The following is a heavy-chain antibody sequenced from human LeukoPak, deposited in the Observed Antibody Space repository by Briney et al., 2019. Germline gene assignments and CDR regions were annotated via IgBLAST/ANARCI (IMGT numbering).Heavy chain of an antibody. CDR3: ATASYFDFPS. Sequence: GGSLRLSCAASGFTFSRYEMNWVRQAPGKGLEWVSYISVSGSAKNYADSVKGRLTISRDNAKNSLHLQMNSLRAEDTAVYYCATASYFDFPSWGQGTLVTVSS. CDR2: ISVSGSAK. D-gene: IGHD3-3*01. V-gene: IGHV3-48*03. CDR1: GFTFSRYE. J-gene: IGHJ5*02.